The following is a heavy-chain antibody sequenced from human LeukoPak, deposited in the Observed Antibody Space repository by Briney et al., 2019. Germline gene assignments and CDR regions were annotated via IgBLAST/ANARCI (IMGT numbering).Heavy chain of an antibody. CDR3: ARDMSGTTGY. V-gene: IGHV1-18*01. D-gene: IGHD1-7*01. Sequence: ASVKVSCKTSGYTFTSYGVSWVRQAPGQGLEWMGWISGYNGNTNYAQKYRGRVTMTTDTSTSTVYMELSSLRSEDTAVYYCARDMSGTTGYWGQGTLVTVSS. CDR2: ISGYNGNT. CDR1: GYTFTSYG. J-gene: IGHJ4*02.